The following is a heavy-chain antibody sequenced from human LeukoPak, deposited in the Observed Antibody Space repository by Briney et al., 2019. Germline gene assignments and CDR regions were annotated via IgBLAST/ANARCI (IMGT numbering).Heavy chain of an antibody. Sequence: GGSLRLSCAASGFTVSSNYMSWVRQAPGKGLEWVSVIYSGGSTYYADSVKGRFTISRDNSKNTLYLQMNSLRAEDTAVYYCVREPVSYGSGSYIGFPGRALYGMDVWGQGTTVTVSS. CDR1: GFTVSSNY. J-gene: IGHJ6*02. D-gene: IGHD3-10*01. CDR3: VREPVSYGSGSYIGFPGRALYGMDV. V-gene: IGHV3-66*01. CDR2: IYSGGST.